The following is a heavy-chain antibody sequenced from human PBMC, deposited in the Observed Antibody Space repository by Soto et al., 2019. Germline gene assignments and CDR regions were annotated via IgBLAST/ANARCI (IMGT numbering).Heavy chain of an antibody. CDR1: GFTVSSNY. D-gene: IGHD3-22*01. Sequence: EVQLVESGGGLVQPGGSLRLSCAASGFTVSSNYMSWVRQAPGKGLEWVSVIYSGGTTYYADSVKGRFTISRENSKNTLYLQMNSLIAEDTAVYYCARNGDSSDYRGWFDPWGQGTLVTVSS. V-gene: IGHV3-66*01. CDR2: IYSGGTT. J-gene: IGHJ5*02. CDR3: ARNGDSSDYRGWFDP.